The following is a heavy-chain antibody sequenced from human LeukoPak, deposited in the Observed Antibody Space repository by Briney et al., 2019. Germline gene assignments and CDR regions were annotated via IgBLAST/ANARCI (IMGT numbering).Heavy chain of an antibody. V-gene: IGHV4-59*11. Sequence: PSETLSLTCTVSGGSISSHYWSWVRQPPGKGLEWIGYIYYSGSTNYNPSLKSRVTISVDTSKNQFSLKLSSVTAADTAVYYCARIHVGYSSSSYYYYYYMDVWGKGTTVTVSS. J-gene: IGHJ6*03. D-gene: IGHD6-6*01. CDR2: IYYSGST. CDR3: ARIHVGYSSSSYYYYYYMDV. CDR1: GGSISSHY.